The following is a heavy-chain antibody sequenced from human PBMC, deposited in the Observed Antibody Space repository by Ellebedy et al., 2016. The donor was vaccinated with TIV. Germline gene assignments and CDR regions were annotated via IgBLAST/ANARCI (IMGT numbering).Heavy chain of an antibody. V-gene: IGHV1-69*13. D-gene: IGHD4-17*01. CDR2: IIPIFGTA. CDR1: GGTFSSYA. J-gene: IGHJ6*02. CDR3: ARDLVTVTTRDYYYGMDV. Sequence: SVKVSCXASGGTFSSYAISWVRQAPGQGLEWMGGIIPIFGTANYAQKFQGRVTITADESTSTAYMELSSLRSEDTAVYYCARDLVTVTTRDYYYGMDVWGQGTTVTVSS.